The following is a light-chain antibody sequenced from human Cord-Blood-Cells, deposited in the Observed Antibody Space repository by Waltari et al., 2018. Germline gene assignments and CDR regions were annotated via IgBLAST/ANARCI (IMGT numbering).Light chain of an antibody. CDR1: ALPKKI. Sequence: SYELPQPPSLSVSLGQMARITCPGEALPKKIAYWYQQKPGQFPVLVIYKDSERPSGIPERFSGSSSGTIVTLTISGVQAEDEADYYCLSADSSGTVVFGGGTKLTVL. V-gene: IGLV3-16*01. J-gene: IGLJ2*01. CDR2: KDS. CDR3: LSADSSGTVV.